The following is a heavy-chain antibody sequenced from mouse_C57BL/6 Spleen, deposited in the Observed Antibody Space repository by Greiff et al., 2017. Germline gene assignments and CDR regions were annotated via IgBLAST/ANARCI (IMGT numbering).Heavy chain of an antibody. D-gene: IGHD2-4*01. CDR3: TQLRPFAY. Sequence: EVKLMESGAELVRPGASVKLSCTASGFNIKDDYMHWVKQRPEQGLEWIGWIDPENGDTEYASKFQGKATITADTSSNTAYLQLSSLTSEDTAVYYCTQLRPFAYWGQGTLVTVSA. CDR1: GFNIKDDY. J-gene: IGHJ3*01. V-gene: IGHV14-4*01. CDR2: IDPENGDT.